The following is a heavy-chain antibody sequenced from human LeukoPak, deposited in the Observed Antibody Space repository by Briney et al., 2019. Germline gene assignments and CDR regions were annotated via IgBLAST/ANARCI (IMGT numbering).Heavy chain of an antibody. J-gene: IGHJ4*02. CDR2: IYYSGST. CDR3: ARDWYSSGWYYFDY. V-gene: IGHV4-59*12. Sequence: PSETLSLTCTVSGGSISSYYWSWIRQPPGKGLEWIGSIYYSGSTYYNPSLKSRVTISVDTSKNQFSLKLSSVTAADTAVYYCARDWYSSGWYYFDYWGQGTLVTVSS. CDR1: GGSISSYY. D-gene: IGHD6-19*01.